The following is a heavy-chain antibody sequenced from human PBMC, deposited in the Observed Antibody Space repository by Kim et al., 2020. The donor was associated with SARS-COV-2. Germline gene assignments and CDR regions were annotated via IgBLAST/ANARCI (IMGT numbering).Heavy chain of an antibody. J-gene: IGHJ6*03. D-gene: IGHD3-10*01. CDR2: IYHSGTT. CDR3: ARDLKFTGGYYASGGPYDVVV. Sequence: SETLSLTCTVSGGSVNNANYYWSWIRQLPGKGLEWIGYIYHSGTTYYNPSLKNRILISINTSKNQVTLKLSAVTAADTAVYYCARDLKFTGGYYASGGPYDVVVWGEESTVTVSS. CDR1: GGSVNNANYY. V-gene: IGHV4-31*03.